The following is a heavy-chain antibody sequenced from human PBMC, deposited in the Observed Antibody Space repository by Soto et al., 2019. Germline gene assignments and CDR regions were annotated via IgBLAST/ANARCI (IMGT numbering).Heavy chain of an antibody. V-gene: IGHV3-33*01. CDR2: IWYDGSKK. Sequence: QGQLVESGGGVVQPGRSLRISCEASGLTFSGYGMHWVRQAPGKGLEWVAVIWYDGSKKYYADSVKGRFTISRDNSKNTLYLKMNSLRAEDTAVYYCERGDCSGTSCSAFDDWGPGPLVTVSS. CDR1: GLTFSGYG. D-gene: IGHD2-2*01. CDR3: ERGDCSGTSCSAFDD. J-gene: IGHJ4*02.